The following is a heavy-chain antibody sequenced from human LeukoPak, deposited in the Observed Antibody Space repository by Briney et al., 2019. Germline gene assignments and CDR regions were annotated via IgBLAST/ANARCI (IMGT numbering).Heavy chain of an antibody. CDR1: GGSISSSSYY. D-gene: IGHD3-16*01. CDR2: IYYSGST. Sequence: PSETLSLTCTVSGGSISSSSYYWGWIRQPPGKGLEWIGSIYYSGSTYYNPSLKSRVTISVDTSKNQFSLKLSSVTAADTAVYYCARGQVKTYPPLGFWGQGTLVTVSS. V-gene: IGHV4-39*07. CDR3: ARGQVKTYPPLGF. J-gene: IGHJ4*02.